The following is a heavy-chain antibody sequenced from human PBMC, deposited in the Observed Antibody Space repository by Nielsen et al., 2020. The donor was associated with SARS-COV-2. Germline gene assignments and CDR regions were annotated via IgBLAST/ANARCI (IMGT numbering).Heavy chain of an antibody. D-gene: IGHD4-11*01. CDR2: IYSGGTT. J-gene: IGHJ4*02. CDR1: GFVVSDTN. V-gene: IGHV3-53*01. Sequence: GGSLRLSCVASGFVVSDTNMSWVRQAPGKGLECVSIIYSGGTTYYVDSVKGRFTISRDNSKNTMYLQMNSLRAEDTAVYYCARDAAYSRFDYWGQGTLVTVSS. CDR3: ARDAAYSRFDY.